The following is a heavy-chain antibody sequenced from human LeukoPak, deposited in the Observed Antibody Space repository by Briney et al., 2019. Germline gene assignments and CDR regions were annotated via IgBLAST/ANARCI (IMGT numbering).Heavy chain of an antibody. J-gene: IGHJ4*02. D-gene: IGHD4/OR15-4a*01. V-gene: IGHV3-30-3*01. CDR1: GFTFSAYS. CDR3: ARDRSANSRVYYFDY. Sequence: GMSLRLSCAASGFTFSAYSMHWVRQAPGKGLEWVAIISYDGNIKYQADSVKGRFTISRDDSKNTLYLQVNSLRAEDTAVYYCARDRSANSRVYYFDYWGQGTLVTVSS. CDR2: ISYDGNIK.